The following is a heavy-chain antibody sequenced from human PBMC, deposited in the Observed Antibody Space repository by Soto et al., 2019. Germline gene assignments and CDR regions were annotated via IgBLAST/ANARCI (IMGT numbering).Heavy chain of an antibody. D-gene: IGHD2-8*01. CDR3: ARGMGYCTNGVCYTVEVDGYYFDY. J-gene: IGHJ4*02. CDR2: INHSGST. Sequence: SETLSLTCAVYGGSFSGYYWSWIRQPPGKGLEWIGEINHSGSTNYNPSLKSRVTISVDTSKNQFSLKLSSVTAADTAVYYCARGMGYCTNGVCYTVEVDGYYFDYWGQGTLVTVSS. V-gene: IGHV4-34*01. CDR1: GGSFSGYY.